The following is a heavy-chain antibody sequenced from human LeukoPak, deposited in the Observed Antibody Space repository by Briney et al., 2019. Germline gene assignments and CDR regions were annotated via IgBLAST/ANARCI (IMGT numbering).Heavy chain of an antibody. CDR2: IYHSGST. D-gene: IGHD4/OR15-4a*01. J-gene: IGHJ4*02. CDR3: ARLDYHDYYFDY. V-gene: IGHV4-4*02. Sequence: SGTLSLTCALSGVAISRDDWWSWVRQPPGKRLEWIGEIYHSGSTKYNPSLKSRVTISVDKSKNQFSLTLTSVTAADTAVYYCARLDYHDYYFDYWGQGTLVTVSS. CDR1: GVAISRDDW.